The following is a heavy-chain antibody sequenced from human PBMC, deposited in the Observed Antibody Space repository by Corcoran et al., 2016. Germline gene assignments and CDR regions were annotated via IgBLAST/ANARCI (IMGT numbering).Heavy chain of an antibody. CDR3: AREGYCSSTSCYDYYYGMDV. V-gene: IGHV4-34*01. Sequence: QVQLQQWGAGLLKPSETLSLTCAVYGGSFSGYYWSWIRQPPGKGLEWIGEINHSGSTNYNPSLKSRVTISVDTSKNQFSLKLSSVTAADTAVDYCAREGYCSSTSCYDYYYGMDVWGQGTTVTVSS. J-gene: IGHJ6*02. CDR2: INHSGST. D-gene: IGHD2-2*01. CDR1: GGSFSGYY.